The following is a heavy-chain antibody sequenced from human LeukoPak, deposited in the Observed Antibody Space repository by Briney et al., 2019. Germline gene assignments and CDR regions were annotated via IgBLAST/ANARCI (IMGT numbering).Heavy chain of an antibody. Sequence: GGSLRLSCAASGFTFSSYAMSWVRQAPGKGLEWVSAISGSGGSTYYADSVKGRFTISRDNSKNTLYLQMNSLRAEDTAVYYCAKDSNPHGRLYDAFDIWGQGTMVTVSS. V-gene: IGHV3-23*01. CDR3: AKDSNPHGRLYDAFDI. CDR2: ISGSGGST. J-gene: IGHJ3*02. CDR1: GFTFSSYA.